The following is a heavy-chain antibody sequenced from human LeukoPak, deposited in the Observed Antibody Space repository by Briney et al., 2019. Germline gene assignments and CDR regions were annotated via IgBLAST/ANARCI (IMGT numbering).Heavy chain of an antibody. D-gene: IGHD5-18*01. CDR2: ISGSGGST. CDR1: GFTFSSYA. V-gene: IGHV3-23*01. J-gene: IGHJ4*02. CDR3: AKDGGGYSYGPRDFDY. Sequence: GGSLRLSCAASGFTFSSYAMSWVRQAPGKGLEWVSAISGSGGSTYYADSVKGRFTISRDNSKNTLYLQMHSLRAEDTAVYYCAKDGGGYSYGPRDFDYWGQGTLVTVSS.